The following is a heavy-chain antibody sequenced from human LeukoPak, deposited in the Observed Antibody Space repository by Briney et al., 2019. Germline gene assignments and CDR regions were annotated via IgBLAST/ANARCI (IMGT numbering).Heavy chain of an antibody. CDR3: ARVATVTAVKDY. D-gene: IGHD4-17*01. Sequence: PGGSLRLSCAASGFTFSSYSMNWVRQAPGKGLEWVSSISSSSSYIYYADSVKGRFTISRDNAKNSLYLQMNSLRAEDTAVYYCARVATVTAVKDYWGQGTLVTVSS. J-gene: IGHJ4*02. CDR2: ISSSSSYI. V-gene: IGHV3-21*03. CDR1: GFTFSSYS.